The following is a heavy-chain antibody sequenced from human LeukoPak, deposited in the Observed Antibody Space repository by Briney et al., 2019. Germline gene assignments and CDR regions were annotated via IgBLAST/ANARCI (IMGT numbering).Heavy chain of an antibody. V-gene: IGHV4-4*07. CDR3: AREDSASGRGLGS. D-gene: IGHD3-10*01. CDR2: ISTTETT. J-gene: IGHJ5*02. Sequence: SETLSLTCTASRGSISSYFWTWIRQPAGKGLEWIGRISTTETTHYSPSLKNRVNMSVDTSKNQFSLKMTSVTAADTATYYCAREDSASGRGLGSWGQGTLVTVSS. CDR1: RGSISSYF.